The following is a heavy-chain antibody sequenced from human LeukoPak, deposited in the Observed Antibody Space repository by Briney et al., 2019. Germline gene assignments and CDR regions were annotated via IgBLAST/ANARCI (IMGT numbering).Heavy chain of an antibody. CDR2: MKEEGSEK. D-gene: IGHD1-1*01. V-gene: IGHV3-7*01. Sequence: GGSRRLSCAAAGFTFSRYWMSWGRRAPGKGREGGANMKEEGSEKYYVDSVKGRFTISRDNAKNSLYLQINSLRAEDTAVYYCERLRAFDIWGQGTMVTVSS. CDR3: ERLRAFDI. CDR1: GFTFSRYW. J-gene: IGHJ3*02.